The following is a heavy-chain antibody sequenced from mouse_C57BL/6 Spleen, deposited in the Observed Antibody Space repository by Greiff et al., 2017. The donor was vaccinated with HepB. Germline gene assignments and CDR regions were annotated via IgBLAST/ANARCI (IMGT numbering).Heavy chain of an antibody. CDR3: AREGRTTVVATGYFDD. V-gene: IGHV5-17*01. CDR1: GFTFSDYG. CDR2: ISSGSSTI. D-gene: IGHD1-1*01. J-gene: IGHJ2*01. Sequence: EVQRVESGGGLVKPGGSLKLSCAASGFTFSDYGMHWVRQAPEKGLEWVAYISSGSSTIYYADTVKGRFTISRDNAKNTLFLQMTSLRSEDTAMYYCAREGRTTVVATGYFDDWGQGTTLTVSS.